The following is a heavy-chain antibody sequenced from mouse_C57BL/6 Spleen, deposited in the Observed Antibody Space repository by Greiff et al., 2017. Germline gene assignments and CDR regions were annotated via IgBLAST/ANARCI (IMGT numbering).Heavy chain of an antibody. D-gene: IGHD2-5*01. CDR3: ARINDYSNYEAMDY. V-gene: IGHV2-9-1*01. J-gene: IGHJ4*01. Sequence: VKLEESGPGLVAPSQSLSITCTVSGFSLTSYAISWVRQPPGKGLEWLGVIWTGGGTNYNSALKSRLSISKDNSKSQVFLKMNSLQTDDTARYYCARINDYSNYEAMDYWGQGTSVTVSS. CDR2: IWTGGGT. CDR1: GFSLTSYA.